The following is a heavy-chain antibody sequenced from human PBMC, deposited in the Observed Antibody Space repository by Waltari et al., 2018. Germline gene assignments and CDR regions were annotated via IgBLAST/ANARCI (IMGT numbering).Heavy chain of an antibody. J-gene: IGHJ3*02. D-gene: IGHD1-26*01. CDR1: GYTLTELS. CDR2: FDPEDGET. Sequence: QVQLVQSGAEVKKPGASVKVSCKVSGYTLTELSINWVSQAPGKGLEWMGGFDPEDGETIYAQKFQGRVTMTEDTSTDTAYMELSSLRSEDTAVYYCATPAGWDPRGPHAFDIWGQGTMVTVSS. V-gene: IGHV1-24*01. CDR3: ATPAGWDPRGPHAFDI.